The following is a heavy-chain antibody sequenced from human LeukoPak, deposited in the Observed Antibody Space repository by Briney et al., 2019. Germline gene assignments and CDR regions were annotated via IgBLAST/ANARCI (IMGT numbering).Heavy chain of an antibody. D-gene: IGHD3-22*01. Sequence: GGSLRLSCAASGFTFSSYAMSWVRQAPGKGLEWVSAISGGGGSTYYADSVKGRFTISRDNSKNTLYLQMNSLRAEDTAVYYCAKGPHSGYTYYFDYWGQGTLVTVSS. CDR1: GFTFSSYA. CDR3: AKGPHSGYTYYFDY. J-gene: IGHJ4*02. CDR2: ISGGGGST. V-gene: IGHV3-23*01.